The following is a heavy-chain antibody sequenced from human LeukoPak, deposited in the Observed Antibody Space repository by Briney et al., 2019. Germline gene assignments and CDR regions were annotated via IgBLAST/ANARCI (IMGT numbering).Heavy chain of an antibody. D-gene: IGHD3-3*01. V-gene: IGHV3-23*01. J-gene: IGHJ6*03. Sequence: PGGSLRLSCAASGFTFSSYAMGWVRQAPGKGLEWVSAISGSGGSTYYADSVKGRFTISRDDAKNSLYLQMNSLRAEDTAVYYCARDQVYAFWSGRFDYYYYYMDVWGKGPRSPSP. CDR3: ARDQVYAFWSGRFDYYYYYMDV. CDR2: ISGSGGST. CDR1: GFTFSSYA.